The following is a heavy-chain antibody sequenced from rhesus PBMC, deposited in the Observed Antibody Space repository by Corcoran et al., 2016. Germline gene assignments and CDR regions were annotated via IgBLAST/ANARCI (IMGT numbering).Heavy chain of an antibody. Sequence: DVQLVESGGGLVKPGGSLRLSCVASGFTFSSYVMQWNRKVPGKVLEWVSVISESGGTISYADFVKGRLTISRDNAKNSLFLQMNSLRAEDTAVYYCTQYSNYFDYWGQGVQVTVSS. J-gene: IGHJ4*01. V-gene: IGHV3S26*01. D-gene: IGHD4-23*01. CDR2: ISESGGTI. CDR1: GFTFSSYV. CDR3: TQYSNYFDY.